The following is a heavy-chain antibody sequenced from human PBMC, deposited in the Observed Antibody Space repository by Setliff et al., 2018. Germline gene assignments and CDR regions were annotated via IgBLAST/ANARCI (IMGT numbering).Heavy chain of an antibody. D-gene: IGHD6-6*01. CDR3: ARGRHIAARLFDS. CDR1: GGSINNYY. Sequence: TSQTLSLTCTVSGGSINNYYWSWIRQPAGKGLEWIGRVHSNVGTNFNPSLKSRVTMSVDASRDQISLKLTSVTAADAAVYYCARGRHIAARLFDSWGQGTRVTVSS. J-gene: IGHJ4*02. CDR2: VHSNVGT. V-gene: IGHV4-4*07.